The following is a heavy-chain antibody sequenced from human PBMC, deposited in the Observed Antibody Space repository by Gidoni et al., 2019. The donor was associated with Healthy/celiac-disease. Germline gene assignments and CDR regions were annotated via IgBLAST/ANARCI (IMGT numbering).Heavy chain of an antibody. CDR1: VFIFRSYA. V-gene: IGHV3-30-3*01. D-gene: IGHD3-10*01. CDR2: ISYDGSNK. Sequence: QLQRVVFVGVLVQPATSLPLSCAASVFIFRSYAMHWVRQAPGKGLEWVAVISYDGSNKYYADSLKGRFTISRDNSKNTLYLQMNSLRAEDTAVYYCARDLGPPPVRGADDAFDIWGQGTMVTVSS. J-gene: IGHJ3*02. CDR3: ARDLGPPPVRGADDAFDI.